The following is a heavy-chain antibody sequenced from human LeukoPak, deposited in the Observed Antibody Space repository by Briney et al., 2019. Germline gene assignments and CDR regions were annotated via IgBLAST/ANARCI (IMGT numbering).Heavy chain of an antibody. CDR3: ARHHPSYGYRSLVP. D-gene: IGHD5-18*01. V-gene: IGHV3-48*03. CDR1: GFTFSSYE. J-gene: IGHJ3*01. Sequence: PGGSLRLSCAASGFTFSSYEMNWVRQAPGKGLEWVSYISSSGSTIYYADSVKGRFTISRDNAKNSLYLQMNSLRAEDTAVYYCARHHPSYGYRSLVPRGQGTMVTVSS. CDR2: ISSSGSTI.